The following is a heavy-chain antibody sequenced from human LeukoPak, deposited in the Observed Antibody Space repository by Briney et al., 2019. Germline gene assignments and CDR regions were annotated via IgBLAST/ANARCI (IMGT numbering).Heavy chain of an antibody. J-gene: IGHJ4*02. Sequence: ASVKVPCKASGYTFTSYAMHWVRQAPGQRLEWMGWINAGNGNTKYSQEFQGRVTITRDTSASTAYMELSSLRSEDMAVYYCARVKSNVDPPDYWGQGTLVTVSS. V-gene: IGHV1-3*03. CDR3: ARVKSNVDPPDY. D-gene: IGHD4-11*01. CDR2: INAGNGNT. CDR1: GYTFTSYA.